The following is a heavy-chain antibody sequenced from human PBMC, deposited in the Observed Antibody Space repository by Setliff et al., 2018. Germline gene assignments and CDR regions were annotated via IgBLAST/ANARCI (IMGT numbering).Heavy chain of an antibody. D-gene: IGHD3-16*01. V-gene: IGHV4-39*07. CDR2: VFFIGGT. CDR3: ARGGTSENLYAMDV. J-gene: IGHJ6*02. CDR1: GGPIRSGTHF. Sequence: SETLSLTCTVSGGPIRSGTHFWGWLRQPPGKGLEWIGSVFFIGGTSSNPSLESRVSVSVDSSENQISLKLSSVTAADTAVYYCARGGTSENLYAMDVWGQGTTVTVSS.